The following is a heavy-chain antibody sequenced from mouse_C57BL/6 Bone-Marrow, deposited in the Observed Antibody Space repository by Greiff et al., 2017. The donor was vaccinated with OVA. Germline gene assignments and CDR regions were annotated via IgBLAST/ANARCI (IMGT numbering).Heavy chain of an antibody. CDR1: GFTFSSYG. J-gene: IGHJ3*01. CDR3: AGYYYGPGAY. D-gene: IGHD1-1*01. Sequence: VQLVESGGDLVKPGGSLKLSCAASGFTFSSYGMSWVRQTPDKRLECVATISSGGSYTYYPDSVKGRFTISRDNAKNTLYLQMSSLKSEDTAMYYCAGYYYGPGAYWGQGTLVTVSA. CDR2: ISSGGSYT. V-gene: IGHV5-6*01.